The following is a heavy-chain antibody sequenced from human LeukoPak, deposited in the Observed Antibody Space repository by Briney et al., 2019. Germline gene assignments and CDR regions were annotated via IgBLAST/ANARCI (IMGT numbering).Heavy chain of an antibody. Sequence: GGSLRLSCAASGFTFTNAWMSWVRQAPGKGLEWVGRIKSRSDGGTAEYGAPVKGRCTISRDDSKHTLYLQMDSLRTEDTAVYYCATISGYSSGPFEDWGQGTLVTVSS. J-gene: IGHJ4*02. CDR2: IKSRSDGGTA. CDR3: ATISGYSSGPFED. V-gene: IGHV3-15*01. D-gene: IGHD6-19*01. CDR1: GFTFTNAW.